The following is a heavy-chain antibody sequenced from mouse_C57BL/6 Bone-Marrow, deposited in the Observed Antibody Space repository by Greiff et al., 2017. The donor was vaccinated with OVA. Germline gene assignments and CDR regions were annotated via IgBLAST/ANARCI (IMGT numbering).Heavy chain of an antibody. J-gene: IGHJ4*01. Sequence: QVHVKQPGAELVKPGASVKVSCKASGYTFTSYWMHWVKQRPGQGLEWIGRIHPSDSDTNYNQKFKGKATLTVDKSSSTAYMQLSSLTSEDSAVYYCAITPNWDVGAMDYWGQGTSVTVSS. CDR1: GYTFTSYW. CDR3: AITPNWDVGAMDY. D-gene: IGHD4-1*01. V-gene: IGHV1-74*01. CDR2: IHPSDSDT.